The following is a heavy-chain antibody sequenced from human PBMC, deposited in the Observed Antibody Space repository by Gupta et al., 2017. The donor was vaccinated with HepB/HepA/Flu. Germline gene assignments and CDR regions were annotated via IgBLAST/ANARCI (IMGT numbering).Heavy chain of an antibody. D-gene: IGHD3-16*02. CDR3: VSTSYRYDIRRGMDV. CDR2: ISYDGSNK. V-gene: IGHV3-30*03. Sequence: QVQLVESGGGVVQPGRSLRLSCAASGFTFSSYGIHWVRQAPGKGLEWVAVISYDGSNKYYADSVKGRFTISRDNSKDTLYLQMNSLRAEDTAVYYCVSTSYRYDIRRGMDVWGQGTTVTVSS. CDR1: GFTFSSYG. J-gene: IGHJ6*02.